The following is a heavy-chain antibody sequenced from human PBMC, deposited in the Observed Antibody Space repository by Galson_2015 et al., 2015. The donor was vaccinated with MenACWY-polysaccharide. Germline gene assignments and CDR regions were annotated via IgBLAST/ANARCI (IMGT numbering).Heavy chain of an antibody. J-gene: IGHJ4*02. CDR3: ARERWVRGVFFDQ. Sequence: SLRLSCAASGFTFSNFWMSWVRQAPGKEPEWVASIKQDGSEKYLVDSVKGRFTISRDNAENSLFLQMNSLRAEDTAVYYCARERWVRGVFFDQGGQGTLVTVSS. CDR1: GFTFSNFW. V-gene: IGHV3-7*01. D-gene: IGHD3-10*01. CDR2: IKQDGSEK.